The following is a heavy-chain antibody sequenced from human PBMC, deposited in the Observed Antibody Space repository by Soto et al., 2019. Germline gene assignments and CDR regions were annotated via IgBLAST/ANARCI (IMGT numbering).Heavy chain of an antibody. CDR1: GYTFTRYD. V-gene: IGHV1-8*01. CDR2: MNPNSGNT. CDR3: AREAAARGNDY. D-gene: IGHD2-15*01. J-gene: IGHJ4*02. Sequence: QVQLVQSGAEVKKPGASVKVSCKASGYTFTRYDINRVRPATGQGLEWLGWMNPNSGNTGSAQKIQGRATMTRNTTISTAYMKLSSLRPEDTAVYYCAREAAARGNDYWGQGTLVSVSS.